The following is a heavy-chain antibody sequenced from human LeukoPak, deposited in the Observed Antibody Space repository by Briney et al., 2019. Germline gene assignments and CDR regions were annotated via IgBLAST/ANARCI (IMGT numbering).Heavy chain of an antibody. CDR1: GGSFSGYY. CDR3: ARGRVPAANPLDY. CDR2: INHSGST. V-gene: IGHV4-34*01. J-gene: IGHJ4*02. D-gene: IGHD2-2*01. Sequence: SETLSLTCAVYGGSFSGYYWSWIRQPPGKGLEWIGEINHSGSTNYNPSLKSRVTISVDTSKNRFSPKLSSVTAADTAVYYCARGRVPAANPLDYWGQGTLVTVSS.